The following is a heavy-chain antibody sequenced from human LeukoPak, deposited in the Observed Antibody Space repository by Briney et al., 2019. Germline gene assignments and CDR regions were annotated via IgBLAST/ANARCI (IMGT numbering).Heavy chain of an antibody. CDR2: ISGSGGST. V-gene: IGHV3-23*01. CDR3: AKVTMIVVVIPHDAFDI. D-gene: IGHD3-22*01. Sequence: RSGGSLRLSCAASGFTFSSYAMSWVRQAPGKGLEWVSAISGSGGSTYYADSVKGRFTISRDNSKHTLYLQMNSLRAEDTAVYYCAKVTMIVVVIPHDAFDIWGQGTMVTVSS. J-gene: IGHJ3*02. CDR1: GFTFSSYA.